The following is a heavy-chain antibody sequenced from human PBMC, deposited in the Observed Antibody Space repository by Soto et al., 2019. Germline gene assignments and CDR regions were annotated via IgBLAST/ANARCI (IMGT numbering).Heavy chain of an antibody. J-gene: IGHJ3*02. D-gene: IGHD1-26*01. Sequence: LRLSCAASGFTFSSYEMNWVRQAPGKGLEWVSYISSSGSTIYYADSVKGRFTISRDNAKNSLYLQMNSLRAEDTAVYYCARGGPGGGSYYYLPRYAFDIWGQGTMVTVSS. CDR3: ARGGPGGGSYYYLPRYAFDI. CDR2: ISSSGSTI. V-gene: IGHV3-48*03. CDR1: GFTFSSYE.